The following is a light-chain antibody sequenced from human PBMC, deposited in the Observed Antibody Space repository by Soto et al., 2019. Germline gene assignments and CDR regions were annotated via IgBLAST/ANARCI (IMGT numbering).Light chain of an antibody. CDR3: YSFTSSNTYV. Sequence: QSVLTQPPSVSGSPGQSVTISCTGTSSDVGSYNRVSWYQQPPGTAPKVMIYEVSNRPSGVPNRFSGSKSGNTASLTISGLQPEDEADYYCYSFTSSNTYVFGTGIKVTVL. CDR1: SSDVGSYNR. V-gene: IGLV2-18*02. J-gene: IGLJ1*01. CDR2: EVS.